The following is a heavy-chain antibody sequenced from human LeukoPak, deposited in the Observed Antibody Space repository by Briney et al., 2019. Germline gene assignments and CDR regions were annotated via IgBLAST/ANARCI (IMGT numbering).Heavy chain of an antibody. J-gene: IGHJ4*02. CDR1: GYTFTGCG. Sequence: ASVKVSCKASGYTFTGCGISWARQAPGQGLEWMGWISTYNGNTNYAQKLRGRVTMTTDTSTSTAYMELRSLRSDNTAVYYCARDQAYCSIITCPFDYWGQGTLVTVSS. V-gene: IGHV1-18*01. CDR3: ARDQAYCSIITCPFDY. D-gene: IGHD2-2*01. CDR2: ISTYNGNT.